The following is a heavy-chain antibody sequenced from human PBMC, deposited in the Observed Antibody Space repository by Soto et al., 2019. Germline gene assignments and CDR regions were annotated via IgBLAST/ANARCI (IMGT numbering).Heavy chain of an antibody. V-gene: IGHV3-30*18. CDR3: AKDYGAATPNYYYGMDV. Sequence: GGSLRLSCAASGFTFSSYGMHWVRQAPGKGLEWVAVISYDGSNKYYADSVKGRFTISRDNSKNTLYLQMNSLRAEDTAVYYCAKDYGAATPNYYYGMDVWGQGTTVTV. D-gene: IGHD2-15*01. J-gene: IGHJ6*02. CDR1: GFTFSSYG. CDR2: ISYDGSNK.